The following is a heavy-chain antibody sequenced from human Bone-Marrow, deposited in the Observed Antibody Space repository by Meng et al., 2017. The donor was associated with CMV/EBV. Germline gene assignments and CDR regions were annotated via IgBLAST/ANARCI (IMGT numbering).Heavy chain of an antibody. CDR3: ARGRLIAARRANWFDP. D-gene: IGHD6-6*01. CDR2: INPNSGGT. J-gene: IGHJ5*02. Sequence: ASVKVSCKASGYTFTGYYMHWVRQAPGQGLEWMGWINPNSGGTNYAQKFQGRVTMTRDTSISTAYMELSRLGSDGTAVYYCARGRLIAARRANWFDPWGQGTLVTVSS. V-gene: IGHV1-2*02. CDR1: GYTFTGYY.